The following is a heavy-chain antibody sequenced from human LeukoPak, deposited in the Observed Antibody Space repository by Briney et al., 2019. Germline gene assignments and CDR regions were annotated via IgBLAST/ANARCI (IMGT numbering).Heavy chain of an antibody. Sequence: GGSLRLSCAASGFTFSSYAMSWVRQAPGKGLEWVSAISGSGGSTYYADSVKGRFTISRVNSKNTLYLQMNSLRAEDTAVYYCAKAEYYDILTGYSHYSGFDYWGQGTLVTVSS. CDR1: GFTFSSYA. CDR3: AKAEYYDILTGYSHYSGFDY. CDR2: ISGSGGST. V-gene: IGHV3-23*01. D-gene: IGHD3-9*01. J-gene: IGHJ4*02.